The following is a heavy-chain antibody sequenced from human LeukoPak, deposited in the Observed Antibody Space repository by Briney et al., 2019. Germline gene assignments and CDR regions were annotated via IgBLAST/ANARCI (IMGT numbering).Heavy chain of an antibody. V-gene: IGHV3-72*01. CDR1: GFTFSDHY. J-gene: IGHJ4*02. D-gene: IGHD1-7*01. CDR2: TRNKANSYTT. Sequence: QPGGSLRLSCAASGFTFSDHYMDWVRQAPGKGLEWVGRTRNKANSYTTEYAASAKGRFTISRDDSKNSLYLQMNSLKTEDTAVYYCARSLDWNYALWGQGTLVTVSS. CDR3: ARSLDWNYAL.